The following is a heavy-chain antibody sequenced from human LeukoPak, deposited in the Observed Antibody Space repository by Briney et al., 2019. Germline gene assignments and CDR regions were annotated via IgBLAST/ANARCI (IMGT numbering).Heavy chain of an antibody. CDR3: ARGRRDDSSGYYYVGRFDFQH. CDR1: GGSFSGYY. Sequence: SETLSLTCAVYGGSFSGYYWSWIRQPPGKGLEWIGEINHSGSTNYNPSLKSRVTISVDTSKNQFSLKLSSVTAADTAVYYCARGRRDDSSGYYYVGRFDFQHWGQGTLVTVSS. J-gene: IGHJ1*01. D-gene: IGHD3-22*01. V-gene: IGHV4-34*01. CDR2: INHSGST.